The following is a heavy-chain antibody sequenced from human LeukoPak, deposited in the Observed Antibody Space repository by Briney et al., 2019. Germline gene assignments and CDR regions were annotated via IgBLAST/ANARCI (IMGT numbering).Heavy chain of an antibody. V-gene: IGHV1-2*02. Sequence: ASVKVSCKASGYTFTGYYIHWVRQAPGQGLEWMGWINPNSGGVKYAQKFQGRVTMTRDTSISTAYLEVTGLRSDDSAVYYCGRDRALAGTAPDAFDIWGQGTMVTVSS. D-gene: IGHD6-19*01. CDR1: GYTFTGYY. J-gene: IGHJ3*02. CDR2: INPNSGGV. CDR3: GRDRALAGTAPDAFDI.